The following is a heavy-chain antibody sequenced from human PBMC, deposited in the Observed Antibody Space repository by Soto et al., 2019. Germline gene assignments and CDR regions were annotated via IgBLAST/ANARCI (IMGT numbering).Heavy chain of an antibody. CDR2: ISYDGSNK. J-gene: IGHJ6*02. D-gene: IGHD2-2*01. CDR1: GFTFSSYA. Sequence: PGGSLRLSCAASGFTFSSYAMHWVRQAPGKGLEWVAVISYDGSNKYYADSVKGRFTISRDNSKNTLYLQMNSLRAEDTAVYYCARDLIVLVPATEGESYYYYYYGMDVWGQGTTVTVSS. CDR3: ARDLIVLVPATEGESYYYYYYGMDV. V-gene: IGHV3-30-3*01.